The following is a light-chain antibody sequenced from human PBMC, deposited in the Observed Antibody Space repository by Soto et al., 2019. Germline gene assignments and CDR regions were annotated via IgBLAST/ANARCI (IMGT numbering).Light chain of an antibody. Sequence: QPVLTQSPSASASLGASVKLTCTLSSGHSNYAIAWHQQQPEKGPRYLMKLNRDGSHSKGDGIPHRFSGSSSGAERYLTISSLQSEDEAGYYCQTWGTGIVIFGGGTKLTVL. V-gene: IGLV4-69*01. CDR2: LNRDGSH. CDR3: QTWGTGIVI. CDR1: SGHSNYA. J-gene: IGLJ2*01.